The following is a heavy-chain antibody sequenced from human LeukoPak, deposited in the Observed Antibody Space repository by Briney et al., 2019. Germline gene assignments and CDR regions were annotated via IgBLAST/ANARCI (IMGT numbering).Heavy chain of an antibody. CDR3: ARDSQGHSYGYGLYYYYGMDV. CDR2: IIPILGIA. CDR1: GGTFSSYA. J-gene: IGHJ6*02. Sequence: ASVKVSCKASGGTFSSYAISWVRQAPGQGLEWMGRIIPILGIANYAQKFQGRVTITADKSTSTAYMELSSLRSEDTAVYYCARDSQGHSYGYGLYYYYGMDVWGQGTTVTVSS. V-gene: IGHV1-69*04. D-gene: IGHD5-18*01.